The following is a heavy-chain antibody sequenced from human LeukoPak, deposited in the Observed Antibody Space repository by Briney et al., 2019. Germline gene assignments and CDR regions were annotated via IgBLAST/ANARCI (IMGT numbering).Heavy chain of an antibody. Sequence: GASVKVSCKASGYTFTSYGISWVRQAPGQGLEWMGWISAYNGNTNYAQKLQGRVTMTTDTSTSTAYMELRSLRSDDTAVYYCARDLFIATDDILTGYHWFDPWGQGTLVTVSS. V-gene: IGHV1-18*01. CDR1: GYTFTSYG. D-gene: IGHD3-9*01. CDR2: ISAYNGNT. J-gene: IGHJ5*02. CDR3: ARDLFIATDDILTGYHWFDP.